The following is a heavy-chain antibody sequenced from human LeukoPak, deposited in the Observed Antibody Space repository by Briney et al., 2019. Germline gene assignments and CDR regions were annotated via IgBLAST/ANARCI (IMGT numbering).Heavy chain of an antibody. CDR2: ISYIGST. CDR3: ARDLVTVTKGFDI. V-gene: IGHV4-59*11. Sequence: PSETLSLTCAVSGDSFSSHHWTWIRQPPGKGLEWIGYISYIGSTNYNPSLKSRVTISIDTSKNQFSLKLSSVTAADTAVYYCARDLVTVTKGFDIWGQGTMVSVSS. D-gene: IGHD4-17*01. J-gene: IGHJ3*02. CDR1: GDSFSSHH.